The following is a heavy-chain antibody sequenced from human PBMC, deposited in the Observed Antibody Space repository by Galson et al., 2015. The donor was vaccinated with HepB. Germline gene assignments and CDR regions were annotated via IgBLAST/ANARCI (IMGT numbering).Heavy chain of an antibody. Sequence: SVKVSCKASGYTFTSYAMNWVRQAPGQGLEWMGWINTNTGNPTYAQGFTGRFVFSLDTSVSTAYLQISSLKAEDTAVYYCAREAYYYDSSGYSGTEYFQHWGQGTLVTVSS. D-gene: IGHD3-22*01. CDR3: AREAYYYDSSGYSGTEYFQH. J-gene: IGHJ1*01. V-gene: IGHV7-4-1*02. CDR1: GYTFTSYA. CDR2: INTNTGNP.